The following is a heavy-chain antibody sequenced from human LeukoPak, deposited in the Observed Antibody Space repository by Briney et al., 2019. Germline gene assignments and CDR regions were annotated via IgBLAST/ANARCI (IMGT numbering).Heavy chain of an antibody. V-gene: IGHV7-4-1*02. CDR3: ARAGYCSGGSCYFNAFDI. CDR2: INTNTGNP. Sequence: ASVKVSCKASGYTFTSYTMNWVRQAPGQGLEWMGWINTNTGNPTYAQGFTGRFVISLDTSVSTAYLQISSLKAEDTAVYYCARAGYCSGGSCYFNAFDIWGQGTMVTVSS. J-gene: IGHJ3*02. D-gene: IGHD2-15*01. CDR1: GYTFTSYT.